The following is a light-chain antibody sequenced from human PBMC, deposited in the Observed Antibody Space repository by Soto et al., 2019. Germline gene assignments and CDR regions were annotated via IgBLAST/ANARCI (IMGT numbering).Light chain of an antibody. CDR2: AAS. CDR3: QQSYSTPLT. CDR1: QSISSY. Sequence: DVQITQSPSSLSASVAYRVTITCRSSQSISSYLNWYQQKPGKAPKLLIYAASSLQSGVPSRFSGSGSGTDFTLTISSLQTEDFATYYCQQSYSTPLTFGGGTKVDIK. J-gene: IGKJ4*01. V-gene: IGKV1-39*01.